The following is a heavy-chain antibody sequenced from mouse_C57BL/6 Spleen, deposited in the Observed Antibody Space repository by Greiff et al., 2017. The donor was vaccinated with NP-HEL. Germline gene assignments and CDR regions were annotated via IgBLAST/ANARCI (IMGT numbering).Heavy chain of an antibody. CDR3: ARGDYGYPDY. CDR1: GFTFSSYG. V-gene: IGHV5-6*01. CDR2: ISSGGSYT. D-gene: IGHD2-2*01. J-gene: IGHJ2*01. Sequence: DVQLVESGGDLVKPGGSLKLSCAASGFTFSSYGMSLVRQTPDKRLEWVATISSGGSYTYYPDSVKGRLIISRDNAKNTLYLQMSSLKSEDTAMYYCARGDYGYPDYWGQGTTLTVSS.